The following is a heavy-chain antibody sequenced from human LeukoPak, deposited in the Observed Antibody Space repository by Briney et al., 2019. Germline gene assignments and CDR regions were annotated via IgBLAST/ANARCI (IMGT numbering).Heavy chain of an antibody. J-gene: IGHJ4*02. V-gene: IGHV4-61*02. CDR2: VDTSRST. CDR1: GGSISSGSYY. Sequence: PSETLSLTCTVSGGSISSGSYYWSWIPQPAGKGLEWIGRVDTSRSTNYNPSLKSRVTISVDTSKNQSSLKLSSVTAADTAVYYCARVSSEWLVPDYWGQGTLVTVPS. D-gene: IGHD6-19*01. CDR3: ARVSSEWLVPDY.